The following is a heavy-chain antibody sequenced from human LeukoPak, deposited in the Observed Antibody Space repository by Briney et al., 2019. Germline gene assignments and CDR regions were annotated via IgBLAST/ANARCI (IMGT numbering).Heavy chain of an antibody. D-gene: IGHD6-13*01. Sequence: SETLSLTCTVSGGSISSYYWSWIRQPPGKGLEWIGYIYYSGSTNYNPSLKSRVTISVDTSKNQFSLKLKSVTAADTAVYYCARKEGGQLANTRRWFDPWGQGTLVTVSS. CDR1: GGSISSYY. CDR2: IYYSGST. V-gene: IGHV4-59*12. J-gene: IGHJ5*02. CDR3: ARKEGGQLANTRRWFDP.